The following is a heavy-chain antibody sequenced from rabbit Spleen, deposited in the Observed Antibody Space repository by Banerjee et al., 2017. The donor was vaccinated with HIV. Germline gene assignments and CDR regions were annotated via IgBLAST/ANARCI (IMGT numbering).Heavy chain of an antibody. CDR3: VRDTYDDYGDRTNL. CDR1: RFDFSTYS. D-gene: IGHD2-1*01. CDR2: IVPIFGVT. Sequence: QLVESGGGLVQPGGSLKLSCKASRFDFSTYSMSWVRQAPGKGLEWIGYIVPIFGVTYYANWVNGRFTISSHNAQNTLYLQLNSLTAADTATYFCVRDTYDDYGDRTNLWGQGTLVTVS. V-gene: IGHV1S7*01. J-gene: IGHJ4*01.